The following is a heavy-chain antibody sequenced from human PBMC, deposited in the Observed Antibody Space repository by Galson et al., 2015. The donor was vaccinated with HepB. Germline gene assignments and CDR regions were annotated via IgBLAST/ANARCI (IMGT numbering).Heavy chain of an antibody. CDR1: GFTFSIYA. D-gene: IGHD1-1*01. CDR2: ITNNGGSI. CDR3: VKGELEAKPYDY. V-gene: IGHV3-64D*09. J-gene: IGHJ4*02. Sequence: SLRLSCAAPGFTFSIYAMHWVRQTPGKGLEYVSAITNNGGSIYYADSVKGRFTISRDNSKNTLYLQMTSLRVEDTAIYYCVKGELEAKPYDYWGQGTLVTVSS.